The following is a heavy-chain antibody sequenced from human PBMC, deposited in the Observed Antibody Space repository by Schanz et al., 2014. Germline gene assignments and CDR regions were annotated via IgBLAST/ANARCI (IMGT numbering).Heavy chain of an antibody. V-gene: IGHV1-3*01. CDR2: INAGTGNT. Sequence: QVQLVQSWAEVKGPGASVKVSCKASGYSFTPFPIHWVRQAPGQRLEWMGWINAGTGNTEYSQKFQGRVTMTADTSTSTAYMDLRSLRSDDTAVYYCARDRRRYCSTASCLHDNWFDPWGQGTLVIVSS. J-gene: IGHJ5*02. CDR3: ARDRRRYCSTASCLHDNWFDP. D-gene: IGHD2-2*01. CDR1: GYSFTPFP.